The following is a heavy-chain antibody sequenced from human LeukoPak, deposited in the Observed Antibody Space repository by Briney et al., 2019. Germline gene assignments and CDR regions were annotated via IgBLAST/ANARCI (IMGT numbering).Heavy chain of an antibody. CDR2: ISWNSGSI. Sequence: PGGSLRLSCAASGFTFDDYAMHWVRQAPGKGLEWVSGISWNSGSIGYADSVKGRFTISRDNAKNSLYLQMNSLRAEDTALYYCAKDIFTMIVAPHLWGQGTMVTVSS. V-gene: IGHV3-9*01. J-gene: IGHJ3*01. CDR1: GFTFDDYA. CDR3: AKDIFTMIVAPHL. D-gene: IGHD3-22*01.